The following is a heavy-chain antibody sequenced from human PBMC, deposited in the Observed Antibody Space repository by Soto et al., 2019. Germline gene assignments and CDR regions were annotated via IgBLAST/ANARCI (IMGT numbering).Heavy chain of an antibody. J-gene: IGHJ6*02. CDR2: ISYDGSDK. Sequence: QVHLVESGGGVVQPWRSLRLSCAASGFTFSNYAMHWVRQAPGKGLEWVAVISYDGSDKYNANSVKGRFTISRDNSKNTLYLQMNSLRAEYTAVYYCARDTGPNGYNYYYFGMDVWGQGTTVTVSS. CDR1: GFTFSNYA. V-gene: IGHV3-30-3*01. CDR3: ARDTGPNGYNYYYFGMDV. D-gene: IGHD5-18*01.